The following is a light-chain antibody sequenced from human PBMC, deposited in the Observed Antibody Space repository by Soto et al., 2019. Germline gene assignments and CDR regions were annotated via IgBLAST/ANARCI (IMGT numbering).Light chain of an antibody. J-gene: IGKJ5*01. CDR1: HSVSSY. V-gene: IGKV3-11*01. CDR3: QQRSNWPT. CDR2: DAS. Sequence: EIVLTQSPATLSLSPGERATLSCRASHSVSSYLACYQQKPGQAPRLLIYDASNRATGIPARFSGSGSGTDFTLTISSLAPEDFAVYYCQQRSNWPTFGQGTRLEIK.